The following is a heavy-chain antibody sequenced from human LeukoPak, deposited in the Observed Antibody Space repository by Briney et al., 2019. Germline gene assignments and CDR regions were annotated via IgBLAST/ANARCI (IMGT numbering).Heavy chain of an antibody. V-gene: IGHV3-23*01. CDR3: AKGTVWLPYYFDY. J-gene: IGHJ4*02. D-gene: IGHD5-24*01. CDR2: ISGSGGST. Sequence: GSLRLSSAAPGFSFSSYAMSSVRQALGKGVEWVSAISGSGGSTYYADSVKGRFTISRDNSKNTLYLQMNTLRAEDTAVYYCAKGTVWLPYYFDYWGQGTLVSVSS. CDR1: GFSFSSYA.